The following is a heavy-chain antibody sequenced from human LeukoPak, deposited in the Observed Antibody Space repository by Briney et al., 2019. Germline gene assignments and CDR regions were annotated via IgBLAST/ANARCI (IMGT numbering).Heavy chain of an antibody. CDR3: AKDLVYCSGGSCYPQAFGP. J-gene: IGHJ5*02. CDR2: ISGSGGST. CDR1: GFTFSSYA. Sequence: GGSLRLSCAASGFTFSSYAMSWVRQAPGKGLEWVSAISGSGGSTYYADSVKGRFTISRDNSKNTLYLQMNSLRAEDTAVYYCAKDLVYCSGGSCYPQAFGPWGQGTLVTVSS. V-gene: IGHV3-23*01. D-gene: IGHD2-15*01.